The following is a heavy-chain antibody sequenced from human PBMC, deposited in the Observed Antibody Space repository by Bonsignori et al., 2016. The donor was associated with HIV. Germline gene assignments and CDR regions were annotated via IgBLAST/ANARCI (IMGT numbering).Heavy chain of an antibody. D-gene: IGHD3-22*01. V-gene: IGHV1-69*10. Sequence: WVRQAPGQGLEWMGGIIPILGITNYAQKFQGRVTIAADKSTSTAYMDLSSLRSEDTAVYYCARGVALGYYDSRGYYYFDYWGQGTLVTVSS. J-gene: IGHJ4*02. CDR2: IIPILGIT. CDR3: ARGVALGYYDSRGYYYFDY.